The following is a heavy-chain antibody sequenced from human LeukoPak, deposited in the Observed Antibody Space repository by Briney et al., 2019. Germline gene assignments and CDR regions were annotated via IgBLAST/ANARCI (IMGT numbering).Heavy chain of an antibody. CDR1: GGSISGYH. Sequence: SETLSLTCNVSGGSISGYHWSWIRQPPGKGLEWLGYIYYSGSSNYNPSLKSRVTMSADTSKNQFSLKLSSVTAADTAVYYCARDSHNDFWSGYNWFDPWGQGTLVTVSS. J-gene: IGHJ5*02. D-gene: IGHD3-3*01. CDR2: IYYSGSS. V-gene: IGHV4-59*01. CDR3: ARDSHNDFWSGYNWFDP.